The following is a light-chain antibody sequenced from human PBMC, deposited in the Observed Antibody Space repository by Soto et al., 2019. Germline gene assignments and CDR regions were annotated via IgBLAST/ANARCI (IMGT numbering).Light chain of an antibody. CDR3: QSYDSSLSGWV. V-gene: IGLV1-40*01. CDR2: GNS. J-gene: IGLJ3*02. Sequence: QSVLTQPPSVSEAPGQRVTISCTGSRSNIGAGYDVHWYQQLPGTAPKLLVYGNSNRPSGVPDRFSGSKSGTSASLAITGLQAEDEADYYCQSYDSSLSGWVFGGGTKVTVL. CDR1: RSNIGAGYD.